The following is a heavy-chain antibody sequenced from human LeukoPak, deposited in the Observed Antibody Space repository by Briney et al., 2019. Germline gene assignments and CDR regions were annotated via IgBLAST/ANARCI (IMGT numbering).Heavy chain of an antibody. CDR3: ARDAVTVNSYYFDY. CDR1: GGSISPYY. Sequence: MASETLSLTCTVSGGSISPYYWSWVRQPPGKGLEWIGSIYYSGSANCNPSLKSRVTISVDTSKNQFSLKLSSVTAADTAVYYCARDAVTVNSYYFDYWGQGTLVTVSS. V-gene: IGHV4-59*01. CDR2: IYYSGSA. D-gene: IGHD4-11*01. J-gene: IGHJ4*02.